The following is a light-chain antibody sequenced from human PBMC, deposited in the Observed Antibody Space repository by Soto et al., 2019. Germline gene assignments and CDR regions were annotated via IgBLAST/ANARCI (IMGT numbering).Light chain of an antibody. CDR2: DVS. Sequence: QSVLTQPASVSGSPGQSITISCTGTSSDVGGYNHVSWYQQHPGKAPRLMIYDVSNRPSGVSNRFSGSKSGNTASLTISGLQAEDEADYFCSSYTSSITLVVFGGGTKLTVL. V-gene: IGLV2-14*03. CDR3: SSYTSSITLVV. CDR1: SSDVGGYNH. J-gene: IGLJ2*01.